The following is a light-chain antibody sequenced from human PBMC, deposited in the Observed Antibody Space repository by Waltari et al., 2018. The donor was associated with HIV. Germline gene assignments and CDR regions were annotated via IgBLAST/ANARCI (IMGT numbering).Light chain of an antibody. V-gene: IGLV2-14*01. J-gene: IGLJ2*01. Sequence: QSALTQPASVSGSPGQSITISCIGTNSDVGGYNYVSWYQQHPGKAPKLLIYEVTNWPSGSSNRFSGAKSGNTASLTISGLQAEDEADYYCSSYTPTNTVIFGGGTKLTVL. CDR2: EVT. CDR3: SSYTPTNTVI. CDR1: NSDVGGYNY.